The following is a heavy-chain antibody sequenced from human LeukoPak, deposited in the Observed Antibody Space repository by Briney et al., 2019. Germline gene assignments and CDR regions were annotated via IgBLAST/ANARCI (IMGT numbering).Heavy chain of an antibody. CDR2: IKQDGSEK. CDR1: GFTFSSYW. CDR3: ARDPLPSWFGEYQSNAFDI. Sequence: SGGSLRLSCAASGFTFSSYWMSWVRQAPGKGLEWVANIKQDGSEKYYVGSVKGRFTIYRGNAKNSLYLQMNSLRAEDTAVYYCARDPLPSWFGEYQSNAFDIWGQGTMVTVSS. V-gene: IGHV3-7*01. D-gene: IGHD3-10*01. J-gene: IGHJ3*02.